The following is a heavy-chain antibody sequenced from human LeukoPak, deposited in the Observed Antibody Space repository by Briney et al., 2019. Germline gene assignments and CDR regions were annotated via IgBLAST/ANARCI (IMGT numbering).Heavy chain of an antibody. V-gene: IGHV1-18*01. J-gene: IGHJ4*02. Sequence: GASVKVSCKASGYTFTSYGISWVRQAPGQGLEWMGRIIPILGIANYAQKLQGRVTMTTDTSTSTAYMDLRSLRSDDTAVYYCARDHSPSIAAAGTCAYWGQGTLVTVSS. CDR1: GYTFTSYG. CDR2: IIPILGIA. CDR3: ARDHSPSIAAAGTCAY. D-gene: IGHD6-13*01.